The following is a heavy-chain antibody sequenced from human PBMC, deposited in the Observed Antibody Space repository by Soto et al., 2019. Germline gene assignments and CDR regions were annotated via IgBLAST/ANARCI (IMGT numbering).Heavy chain of an antibody. J-gene: IGHJ6*02. CDR1: GFTFSTYG. V-gene: IGHV3-30*03. D-gene: IGHD3-10*01. CDR2: ISYDGSNK. Sequence: GGSLRLSCAASGFTFSTYGMHWVRQAPGKGLKWVAVISYDGSNKYYADSVKGRFTISRDNSKNTLYLQMNSLRAEDTAVYYCARDIWFGDHYYYYGMDVWGQGTTVTVSS. CDR3: ARDIWFGDHYYYYGMDV.